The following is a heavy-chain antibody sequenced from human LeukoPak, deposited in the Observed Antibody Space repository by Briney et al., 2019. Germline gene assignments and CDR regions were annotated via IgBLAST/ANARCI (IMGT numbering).Heavy chain of an antibody. CDR1: GFTVSSNY. Sequence: GGSLRLSCAASGFTVSSNYMSWVRQAPGKGLEWVSVIFSGGTTYYADSVKGRFTISRHNSENTLYLQMNSLRGEDTAVYYCARRSVDGSGYNWFDPWGQGTLVTVSS. D-gene: IGHD3-22*01. CDR3: ARRSVDGSGYNWFDP. V-gene: IGHV3-53*04. J-gene: IGHJ5*02. CDR2: IFSGGTT.